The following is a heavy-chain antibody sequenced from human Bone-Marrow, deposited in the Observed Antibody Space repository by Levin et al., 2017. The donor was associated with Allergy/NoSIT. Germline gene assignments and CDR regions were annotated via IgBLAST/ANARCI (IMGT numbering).Heavy chain of an antibody. CDR1: GFTFSNAW. J-gene: IGHJ4*02. D-gene: IGHD2-2*01. Sequence: GGSLRLSCAASGFTFSNAWMSWVRQAPGKGLEWVGRIKSKTDGGTTDYAAPVKGRFTISRDDSKNTLYLQMNSLKTEDTAVYYCTTLYCSSTSCENYFDYWGQGTLVTVSS. V-gene: IGHV3-15*01. CDR2: IKSKTDGGTT. CDR3: TTLYCSSTSCENYFDY.